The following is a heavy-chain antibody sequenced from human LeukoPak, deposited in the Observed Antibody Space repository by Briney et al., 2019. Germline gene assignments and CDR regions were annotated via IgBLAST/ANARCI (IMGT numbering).Heavy chain of an antibody. J-gene: IGHJ5*02. D-gene: IGHD3-10*01. CDR1: GFTFSNYG. CDR2: IRYDGSKK. V-gene: IGHV3-30*02. Sequence: GGSLRLSCAASGFTFSNYGMHWVRQAPGKGLEWVAFIRYDGSKKYYADSVKGRFTISRDNSKNTLHLQMNSLRAEDTAVYYCAKDYSKTSYYGSGTYYRPNWFDPWGQGTLVTVSS. CDR3: AKDYSKTSYYGSGTYYRPNWFDP.